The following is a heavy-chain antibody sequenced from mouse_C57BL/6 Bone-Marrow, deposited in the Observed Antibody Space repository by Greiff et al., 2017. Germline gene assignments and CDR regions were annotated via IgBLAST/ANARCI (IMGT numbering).Heavy chain of an antibody. CDR3: GREYYYGSSNIYAMGY. D-gene: IGHD1-1*01. V-gene: IGHV1-55*01. J-gene: IGHJ4*01. CDR1: GYTFTSYW. CDR2: IYPGSGST. Sequence: QVQLQQPGAELVKPGASVKMSCKASGYTFTSYWITWVKQRPGQGLEWIGDIYPGSGSTKYNEKFKSKATLTVDTSSSTAYMQISSLTSEDSAVYYSGREYYYGSSNIYAMGYWGQGTSVTVSS.